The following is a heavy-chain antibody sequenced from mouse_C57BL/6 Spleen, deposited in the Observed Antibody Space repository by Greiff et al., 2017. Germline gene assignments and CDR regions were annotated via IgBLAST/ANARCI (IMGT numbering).Heavy chain of an antibody. CDR1: GYSITSGYY. D-gene: IGHD2-1*01. J-gene: IGHJ3*01. Sequence: EVQLQQSGPGLVKPSQSLSLTCSVTGYSITSGYYWNWIRQFPGNKLEWMGYISYDGSNNYNPSLKNRISITRDTSKNQFFLKLNSVTTEDTATYCCAREGNSAWFAYWGQGTLVTVSA. V-gene: IGHV3-6*01. CDR2: ISYDGSN. CDR3: AREGNSAWFAY.